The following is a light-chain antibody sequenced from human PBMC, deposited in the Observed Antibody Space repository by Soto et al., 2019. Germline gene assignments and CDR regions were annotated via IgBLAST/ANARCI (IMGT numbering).Light chain of an antibody. Sequence: DIQVTQSPSSLSASVGDRDNITCRASQSLNGYLNWYQHKSGRAPKLLIYAASSLHSGVTSRFSGSESGTDFTLTISSLQPEDFATYYCQQSFSIPFPCGPGTKVDIK. CDR1: QSLNGY. J-gene: IGKJ3*01. CDR2: AAS. CDR3: QQSFSIPFP. V-gene: IGKV1-39*01.